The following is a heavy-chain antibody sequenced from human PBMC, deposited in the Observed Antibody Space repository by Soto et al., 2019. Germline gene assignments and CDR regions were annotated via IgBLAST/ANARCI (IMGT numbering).Heavy chain of an antibody. CDR2: ISAYNGNT. CDR1: GYTFTSYG. J-gene: IGHJ5*02. CDR3: ARMARITIFGVVPPFDP. D-gene: IGHD3-3*01. Sequence: QVQLVQSGAEVKKPGASVKVSCKASGYTFTSYGISWVRQAPGQGLEWMGWISAYNGNTNYAQKLQGRVTMTTDTSTSTAYMELRGLRSDDTAVYYCARMARITIFGVVPPFDPWGQGTLVTVSS. V-gene: IGHV1-18*01.